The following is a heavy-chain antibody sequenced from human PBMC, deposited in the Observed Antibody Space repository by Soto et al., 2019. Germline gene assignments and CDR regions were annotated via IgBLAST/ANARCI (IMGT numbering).Heavy chain of an antibody. J-gene: IGHJ6*02. CDR1: GFDFSDYY. D-gene: IGHD3-10*01. V-gene: IGHV3-11*01. CDR3: ARDIRGYGMDV. CDR2: ISDSGSPL. Sequence: GGSLRLSCAASGFDFSDYYMSWSRLAPGKGLEWVSYISDSGSPLYYADSVKGRFSISRDNARKSVYLQMNNLRADDTALYFCARDIRGYGMDVWGQGTTVTV.